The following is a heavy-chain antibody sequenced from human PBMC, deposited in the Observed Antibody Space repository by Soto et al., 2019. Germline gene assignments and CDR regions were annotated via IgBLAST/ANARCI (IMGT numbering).Heavy chain of an antibody. CDR2: ISARGGST. Sequence: EVPLLESGGGLGQGGGSLRLSCAASGFTFSSYTMNWVRQAPGKGLEWVSLISARGGSTYYADSVKGRFTISRDNSKNTLYLQMNSLRAEDTGVYYCARDPPNDKTQLDYGMDVWGQGTAVTVSS. CDR3: ARDPPNDKTQLDYGMDV. CDR1: GFTFSSYT. V-gene: IGHV3-23*01. D-gene: IGHD2-2*01. J-gene: IGHJ6*02.